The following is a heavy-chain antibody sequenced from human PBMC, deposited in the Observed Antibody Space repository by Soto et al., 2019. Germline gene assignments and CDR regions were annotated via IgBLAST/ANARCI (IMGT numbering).Heavy chain of an antibody. Sequence: ASETLSLTCTVSGGSISSGGYYWSWIRQHPGRGLEWIGYIYYTGSTYYNPSLESRVTISVDTSKNHFSLKLSSVTPADTAVYYCARARFCTSTSCYHYFDFWGQGTLVTVSS. CDR3: ARARFCTSTSCYHYFDF. J-gene: IGHJ4*02. CDR1: GGSISSGGYY. CDR2: IYYTGST. V-gene: IGHV4-31*03. D-gene: IGHD2-2*01.